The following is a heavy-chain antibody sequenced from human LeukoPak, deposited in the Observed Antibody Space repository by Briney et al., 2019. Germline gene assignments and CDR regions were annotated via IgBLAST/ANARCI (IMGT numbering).Heavy chain of an antibody. V-gene: IGHV3-7*01. CDR1: GFMFSDYW. CDR3: ARLSSWLEYYYYYYMDV. D-gene: IGHD3-22*01. CDR2: IKEDGSEK. Sequence: PGGSLRLSCAASGFMFSDYWMSWVRQAPGKGLEWVANIKEDGSEKSYVDSVKGRFTISRDNAKNSMYLQMNSLRAEDTAIYYCARLSSWLEYYYYYYMDVWGKGTTVTVSS. J-gene: IGHJ6*03.